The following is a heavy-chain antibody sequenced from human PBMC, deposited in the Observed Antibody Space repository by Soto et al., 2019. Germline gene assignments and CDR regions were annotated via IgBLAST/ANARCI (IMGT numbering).Heavy chain of an antibody. CDR3: ARDFIVVPAANYYYGMDV. J-gene: IGHJ6*02. CDR2: IYSGGST. Sequence: EVQLVETGGGLIQPGGSLRLSCAASGFTVSSNYMSWVRQAPGKGLEWVSVIYSGGSTYYADSVKGRFTISRDNSKNTLYLQMNSLGAEDTAVYYCARDFIVVPAANYYYGMDVWGQGTTVTVSS. CDR1: GFTVSSNY. D-gene: IGHD2-2*01. V-gene: IGHV3-53*02.